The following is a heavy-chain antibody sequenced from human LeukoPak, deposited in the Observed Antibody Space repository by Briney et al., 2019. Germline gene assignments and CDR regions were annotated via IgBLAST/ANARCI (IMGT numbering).Heavy chain of an antibody. J-gene: IGHJ6*02. V-gene: IGHV3-48*04. D-gene: IGHD3-10*01. CDR1: GFSFSTNS. Sequence: GGSLRLSCAASGFSFSTNSMNWVRQAPGKGLEWVSFIGSGSGTTIYYADSVKGRFTISRDNAKNSLYLQMSSLRAEDTAVYYCARDRTMVRGLANYFYGMDVWGQGTTVIVSS. CDR2: IGSGSGTTI. CDR3: ARDRTMVRGLANYFYGMDV.